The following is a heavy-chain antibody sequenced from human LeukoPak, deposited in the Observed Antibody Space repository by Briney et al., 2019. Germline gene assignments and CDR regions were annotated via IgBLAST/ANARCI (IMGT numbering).Heavy chain of an antibody. D-gene: IGHD2/OR15-2a*01. CDR1: GYSFTNYW. V-gene: IGHV5-51*01. Sequence: GESLKISCKGTGYSFTNYWIGWVRQMPGKGLELMGIIYPGDSDTRYSPSFQGQVTISADKSISTAYLQWSSLKASDTAMYYCAREPGSTSLYYFDYWGQGTLVTVSS. J-gene: IGHJ4*02. CDR2: IYPGDSDT. CDR3: AREPGSTSLYYFDY.